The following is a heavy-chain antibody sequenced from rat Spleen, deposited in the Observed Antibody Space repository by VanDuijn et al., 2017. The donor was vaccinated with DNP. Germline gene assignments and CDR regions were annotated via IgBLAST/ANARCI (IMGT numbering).Heavy chain of an antibody. CDR1: GFSLTSFP. D-gene: IGHD1-4*01. CDR2: VSGGGTT. CDR3: ARAVWPGWGYFDF. J-gene: IGHJ1*01. Sequence: QVQLKESGPGLVQPSQTLSLTCSVSGFSLTSFPVGWIRQSPGKGLEWLAAVSGGGTTYLNSPLKSRLSISRDTSKSHVLLKMNSLQTEDTAMYFCARAVWPGWGYFDFWGPGTMVTGSS. V-gene: IGHV2-6*01.